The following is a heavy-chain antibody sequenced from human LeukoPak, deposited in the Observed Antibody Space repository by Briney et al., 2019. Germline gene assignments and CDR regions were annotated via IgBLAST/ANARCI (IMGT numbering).Heavy chain of an antibody. CDR2: ISGSGGST. CDR3: AKDGPWELSPAPGSFDY. D-gene: IGHD1-26*01. CDR1: GFTFSSYA. Sequence: GGSLRLSCAASGFTFSSYAMSWVRQAPGKGLEWVSAISGSGGSTYYADSVKGRFTISRDNSKNTLYLQMNSLRAEDTAVYHCAKDGPWELSPAPGSFDYWGQGTLVTVSS. J-gene: IGHJ4*02. V-gene: IGHV3-23*01.